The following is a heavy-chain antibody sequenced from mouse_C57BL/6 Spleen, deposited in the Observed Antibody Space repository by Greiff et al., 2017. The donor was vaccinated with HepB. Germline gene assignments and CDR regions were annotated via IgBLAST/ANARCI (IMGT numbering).Heavy chain of an antibody. J-gene: IGHJ4*01. CDR2: ISDGGSYT. CDR3: ARVPHYGSSYDYYAMDY. Sequence: VQLKESGGGLVKPGGSLKLSCAASGFTFSSYAMSWVRQTPEKRLEWVATISDGGSYTYYPDNVKGRFTISRDNAKNNLYLQMSHLKSEDTAMYYCARVPHYGSSYDYYAMDYWGQGTSVTVSS. D-gene: IGHD1-1*01. CDR1: GFTFSSYA. V-gene: IGHV5-4*01.